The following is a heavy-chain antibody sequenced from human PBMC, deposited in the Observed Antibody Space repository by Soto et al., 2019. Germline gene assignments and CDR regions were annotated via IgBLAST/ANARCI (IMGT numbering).Heavy chain of an antibody. D-gene: IGHD3-9*01. CDR1: GYTFTSYG. Sequence: ASLKVSCKASGYTFTSYGIRWVRQAPGQWLEWMGWINAGNGNTNYAQQLQGRVIIDRDTSTSTAYMELSSLRSEDTAVYYCARGIPYYDILTGYVHYYGMDVWGQGTTVTVS. V-gene: IGHV1-18*01. CDR3: ARGIPYYDILTGYVHYYGMDV. J-gene: IGHJ6*02. CDR2: INAGNGNT.